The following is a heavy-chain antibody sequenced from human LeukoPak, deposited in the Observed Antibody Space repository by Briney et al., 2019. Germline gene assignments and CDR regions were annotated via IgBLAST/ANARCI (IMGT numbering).Heavy chain of an antibody. V-gene: IGHV3-48*03. Sequence: GGSLRLSCAASGFTFSSYEMNWVRQAPGKGLEWVSYISSSGSTIYYADSVKGRFTISRDNAKNSLHLQMNSLRAEDTAVYYCARGTYSSSWPYYYYGMDVWGQGTTVTVSS. D-gene: IGHD6-13*01. CDR3: ARGTYSSSWPYYYYGMDV. J-gene: IGHJ6*02. CDR2: ISSSGSTI. CDR1: GFTFSSYE.